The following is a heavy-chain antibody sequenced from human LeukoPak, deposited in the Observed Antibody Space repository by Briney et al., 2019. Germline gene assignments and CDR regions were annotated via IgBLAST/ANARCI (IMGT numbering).Heavy chain of an antibody. Sequence: PSETLSLTCSVSDVSIRSYYWSWIRQPPGKGLEWIGEINHSGSTNYNPSLKSRVTISVDTSKNQFSLKLSSVTAADTAVYYCALRVGGTDYWGQGTLVTVSS. CDR1: DVSIRSYY. D-gene: IGHD1-1*01. J-gene: IGHJ4*02. V-gene: IGHV4-34*01. CDR3: ALRVGGTDY. CDR2: INHSGST.